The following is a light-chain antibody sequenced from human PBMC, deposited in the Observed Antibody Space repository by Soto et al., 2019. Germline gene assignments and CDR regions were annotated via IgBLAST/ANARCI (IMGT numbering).Light chain of an antibody. CDR3: QQYGSSPRT. V-gene: IGKV3-20*01. J-gene: IGKJ1*01. CDR2: SAS. Sequence: EVVMTQSPATLSVSPGESATLSCRASESVSRNLAWYQQKAGQAPRLLIYSASSRATGIPDRFSGSGSGTDFTLTISRLEPEDLAVYYCQQYGSSPRTFGRGTKVDIK. CDR1: ESVSRN.